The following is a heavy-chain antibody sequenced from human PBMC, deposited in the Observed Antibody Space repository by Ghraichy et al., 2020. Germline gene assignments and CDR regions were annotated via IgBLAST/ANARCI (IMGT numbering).Heavy chain of an antibody. CDR2: ISAYNGNT. CDR1: GYTFTSYG. J-gene: IGHJ4*02. Sequence: ASVKVSCKASGYTFTSYGISWVRQAPGQGLEWMGWISAYNGNTNYAQKLQGRVTMTTDTSTSTAYMELRSLRSDDTAVYYCARDFAVAARLDRFDYWGQGTLVTVSS. V-gene: IGHV1-18*01. CDR3: ARDFAVAARLDRFDY. D-gene: IGHD6-6*01.